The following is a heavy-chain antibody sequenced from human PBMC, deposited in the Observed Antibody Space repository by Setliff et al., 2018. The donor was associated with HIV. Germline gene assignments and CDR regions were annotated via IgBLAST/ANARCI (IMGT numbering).Heavy chain of an antibody. D-gene: IGHD5-18*01. CDR3: ARLPRPGCGLRDAFDI. CDR1: GYSISSGYY. V-gene: IGHV4-38-2*01. J-gene: IGHJ3*02. Sequence: SETLSLTCAVSGYSISSGYYWGWIRQPPGKGLEWVGSIYHSGSTYYNPSLKSRVTISVDTSKNQFSLKLRSVPASDTAVYYCARLPRPGCGLRDAFDIWGQGTMVTVS. CDR2: IYHSGST.